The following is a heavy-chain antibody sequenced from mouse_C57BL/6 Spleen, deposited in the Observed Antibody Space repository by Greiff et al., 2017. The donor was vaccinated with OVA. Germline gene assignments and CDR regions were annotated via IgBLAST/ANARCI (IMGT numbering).Heavy chain of an antibody. CDR2: INPSSGYT. CDR1: GYTFTSYW. V-gene: IGHV1-7*01. D-gene: IGHD2-2*01. J-gene: IGHJ3*01. CDR3: AAIYYGYDGAY. Sequence: QVQLKESGAELAKPGASVKLSCKASGYTFTSYWMHWVKQRPGQGLEWIGYINPSSGYTKYNQKFKDKATLTADKSSSTAYMQLSSLTYEDSAVYYCAAIYYGYDGAYWGQGTLVTVSA.